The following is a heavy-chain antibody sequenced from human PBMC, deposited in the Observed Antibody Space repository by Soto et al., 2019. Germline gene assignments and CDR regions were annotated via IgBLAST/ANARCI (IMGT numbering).Heavy chain of an antibody. V-gene: IGHV2-5*02. CDR2: IYWDDDK. Sequence: GLDLEWLALIYWDDDKRYSPSLKSRLTITKDTSKNQVVLTMTNMDPVDTATYYCARIPPYSSSSYFDYWGQGTLVTVSS. J-gene: IGHJ4*02. CDR3: ARIPPYSSSSYFDY. D-gene: IGHD6-6*01.